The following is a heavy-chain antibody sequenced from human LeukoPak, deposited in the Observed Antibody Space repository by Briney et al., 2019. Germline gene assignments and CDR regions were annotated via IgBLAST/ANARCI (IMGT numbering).Heavy chain of an antibody. Sequence: QSGGSLRLSCAASGFTFSSYEMNWVRQAPGKGLEWVSYISSSGSTIYYADSVKGRFTISRDNAKNSLYLQMNSLRAGDTAVYYCARDPAYDFWSGYYRGGFDYWGQGTLVTVSS. J-gene: IGHJ4*02. CDR3: ARDPAYDFWSGYYRGGFDY. CDR2: ISSSGSTI. V-gene: IGHV3-48*03. CDR1: GFTFSSYE. D-gene: IGHD3-3*01.